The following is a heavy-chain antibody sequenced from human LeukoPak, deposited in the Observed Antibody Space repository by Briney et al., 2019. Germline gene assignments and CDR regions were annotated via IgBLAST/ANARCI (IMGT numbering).Heavy chain of an antibody. CDR3: AKGGQDFDFWRFDL. J-gene: IGHJ5*02. Sequence: GGSLRLSCAASGFTFSSYAMSWVRQAPGKGLEWVSAISGSGGSTYHADSVKGRFTISRDNSKNTLYLQMNSLRAEDTAVYYCAKGGQDFDFWRFDLWGQGILVIVSS. V-gene: IGHV3-23*01. D-gene: IGHD3-3*01. CDR1: GFTFSSYA. CDR2: ISGSGGST.